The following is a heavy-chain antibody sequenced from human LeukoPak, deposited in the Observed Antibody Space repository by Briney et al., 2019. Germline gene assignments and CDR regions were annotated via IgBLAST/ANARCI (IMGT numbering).Heavy chain of an antibody. CDR1: GGSISSYY. CDR2: IYYSGST. CDR3: ARGGSSGWYLSY. V-gene: IGHV4-59*01. J-gene: IGHJ4*02. D-gene: IGHD6-19*01. Sequence: SETLSLTCTVSGGSISSYYWSWIRQPPGKGLEWIGYIYYSGSTNYNPSLKSRVTISVDTSKNQFSLKLSSVIAADTAVYYCARGGSSGWYLSYWGQGTLVTVSS.